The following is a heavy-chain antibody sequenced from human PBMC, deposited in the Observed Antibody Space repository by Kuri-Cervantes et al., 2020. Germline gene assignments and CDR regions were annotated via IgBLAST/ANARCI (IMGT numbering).Heavy chain of an antibody. CDR2: IYYSGST. Sequence: GSLRRSCTVPGGSISSYYWSWLRQPPGKGLEWTGYIYYSGSTNYTPSLKSRVTISVDTSKNQFSLKLSSVTAADTAVYYCARGRRGFGDAREFDYWGQGTLVTVSS. CDR3: ARGRRGFGDAREFDY. D-gene: IGHD3-10*01. V-gene: IGHV4-59*12. J-gene: IGHJ4*02. CDR1: GGSISSYY.